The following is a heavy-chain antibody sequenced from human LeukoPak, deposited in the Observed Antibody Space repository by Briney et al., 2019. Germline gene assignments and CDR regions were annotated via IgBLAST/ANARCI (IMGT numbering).Heavy chain of an antibody. V-gene: IGHV4-39*07. CDR2: IYYSRST. Sequence: SETLSLTCTVSGGSISNTLYYWAWIRQPPGKGLESIGSIYYSRSTYYNPSLKSRVTISVDTSKNQFSLKLSSVTAADTAVYYCAREEGLPHPVGKFDPWGQGTLVTVSS. CDR3: AREEGLPHPVGKFDP. J-gene: IGHJ5*02. D-gene: IGHD4-11*01. CDR1: GGSISNTLYY.